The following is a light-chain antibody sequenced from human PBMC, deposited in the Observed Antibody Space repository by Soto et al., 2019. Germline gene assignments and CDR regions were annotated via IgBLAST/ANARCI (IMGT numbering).Light chain of an antibody. J-gene: IGKJ4*01. Sequence: DIPMTQSPSTLSASVGDRVIITCRASQSISTWLAWYQQKPGEGPKLRIYSASTLQSGVPSRFSGSGSGTEFTLTISGLQPDDFATYYCQQYDGNFGGGTRVEIK. CDR3: QQYDGN. V-gene: IGKV1-5*01. CDR1: QSISTW. CDR2: SAS.